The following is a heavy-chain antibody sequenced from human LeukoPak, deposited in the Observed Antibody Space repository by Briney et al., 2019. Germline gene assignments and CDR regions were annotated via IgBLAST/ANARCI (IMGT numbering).Heavy chain of an antibody. Sequence: GGSLRLSCAASEFSVGSNYMTWVRQAPGKGLEWVSLIYSGGSTYYADSVKGRFTISRDNSKNTLYLQMNSLRAEDTAVYYCARDYVSGSFGPWGQGTLVTVSS. D-gene: IGHD3-10*01. J-gene: IGHJ5*02. V-gene: IGHV3-66*01. CDR1: EFSVGSNY. CDR3: ARDYVSGSFGP. CDR2: IYSGGST.